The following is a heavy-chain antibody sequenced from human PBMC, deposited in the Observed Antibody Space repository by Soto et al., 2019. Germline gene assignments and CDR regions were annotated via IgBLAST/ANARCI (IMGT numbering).Heavy chain of an antibody. CDR1: GYTFTGYY. J-gene: IGHJ6*02. D-gene: IGHD6-13*01. CDR2: INPNSGGT. CDR3: ARGTYRDYSSWSGIYYYYYGMDV. V-gene: IGHV1-2*04. Sequence: ASVKVSCKASGYTFTGYYMHWVRQAPGQGLEWMGWINPNSGGTNYAQKFQGWVTMTRDTSISTAYMELSRLRSDDTAVYYCARGTYRDYSSWSGIYYYYYGMDVWGQGTTVTVSS.